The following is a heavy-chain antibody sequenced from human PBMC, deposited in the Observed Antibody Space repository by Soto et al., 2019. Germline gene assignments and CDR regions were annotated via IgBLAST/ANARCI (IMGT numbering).Heavy chain of an antibody. J-gene: IGHJ4*02. CDR1: GFSFSSYW. D-gene: IGHD5-18*01. V-gene: IGHV3-74*01. CDR3: AKREGNTYGLFH. CDR2: IKTDGSST. Sequence: EVQLVESGGGLVQPGGSLRLSCAASGFSFSSYWIHWVRQAPGKGLVWVSRIKTDGSSTDYADSVKGRFTFSRDNAKNTLYFQMNSLSAEDTAVYYCAKREGNTYGLFHWGQGTLVTVSS.